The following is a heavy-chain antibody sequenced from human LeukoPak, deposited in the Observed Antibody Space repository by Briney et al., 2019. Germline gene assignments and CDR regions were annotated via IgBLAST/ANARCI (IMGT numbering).Heavy chain of an antibody. CDR3: AKRWGGGYFDY. D-gene: IGHD3-16*01. Sequence: GGSLRLSCAASGFTFSTYTMNWVRQAPGKGLEWVSAISGSGGSTYYADSVKGRFTISRDNSKNKLYLQMNNLRAEDPAVYYCAKRWGGGYFDYWGQGTLVTVSS. V-gene: IGHV3-23*01. CDR2: ISGSGGST. J-gene: IGHJ4*02. CDR1: GFTFSTYT.